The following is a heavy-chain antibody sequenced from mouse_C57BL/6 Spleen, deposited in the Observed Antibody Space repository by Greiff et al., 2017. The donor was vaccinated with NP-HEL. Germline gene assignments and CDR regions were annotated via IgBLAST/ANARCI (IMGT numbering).Heavy chain of an antibody. CDR1: GYTFTSYW. CDR2: LDPSDSYT. CDR3: ARSLTTVVAVDY. V-gene: IGHV1-50*01. D-gene: IGHD1-1*01. J-gene: IGHJ2*01. Sequence: QVHVKQPGAELVKPGASVKLSCKASGYTFTSYWMQWVKQRPGQGLEWIGELDPSDSYTNYIQKFKGKATLTVDTSSSTAYMQLSSLTSEDSAVYYCARSLTTVVAVDYWGQGTTLTVSS.